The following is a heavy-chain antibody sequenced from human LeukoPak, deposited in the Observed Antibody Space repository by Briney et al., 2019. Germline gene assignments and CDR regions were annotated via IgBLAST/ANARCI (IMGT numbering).Heavy chain of an antibody. J-gene: IGHJ6*04. CDR2: IVVASGKT. CDR1: GFTFSNSA. CDR3: AAASVAPGGHFYGMDV. V-gene: IGHV1-58*01. Sequence: ASVKVSCKASGFTFSNSAAQWVRQARGRRLEWIGWIVVASGKTNYAQSFQGRLTVSRDMSTSTAYMEVGSLRSEDTAVYYCAAASVAPGGHFYGMDVWGKGTTVTVSS. D-gene: IGHD2-8*02.